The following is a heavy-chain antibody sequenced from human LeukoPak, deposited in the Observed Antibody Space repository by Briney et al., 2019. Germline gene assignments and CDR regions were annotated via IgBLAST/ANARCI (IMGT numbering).Heavy chain of an antibody. D-gene: IGHD3-22*01. CDR1: GGSVSSGSYY. Sequence: SETLSLTCAVSGGSVSSGSYYWSWIRQPPGTGLEWIGYIYYSGSTNYNPSLKSRVTISVDTSKNQFSLKLSSVTAADTAVYYCARDSLDSSGYFQHWGQGTLVTVSS. J-gene: IGHJ1*01. CDR2: IYYSGST. V-gene: IGHV4-61*01. CDR3: ARDSLDSSGYFQH.